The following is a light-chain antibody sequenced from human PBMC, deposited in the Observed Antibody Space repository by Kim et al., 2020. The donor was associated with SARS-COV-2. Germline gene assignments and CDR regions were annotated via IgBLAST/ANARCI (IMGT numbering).Light chain of an antibody. Sequence: QSALTQPPSVSGSPGQSVTISCTGSISDVGNHNRVSWYQQPPGTVPKLVLYEVTNRPSGVPDRFSGSKSGNTASLTISGLQAEDEADYYCCSYINNTFDVVFGGGTQLTVL. CDR2: EVT. V-gene: IGLV2-18*02. CDR1: ISDVGNHNR. CDR3: CSYINNTFDVV. J-gene: IGLJ2*01.